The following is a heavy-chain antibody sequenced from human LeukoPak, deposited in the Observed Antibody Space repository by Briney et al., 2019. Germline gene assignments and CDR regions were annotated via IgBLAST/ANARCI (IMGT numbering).Heavy chain of an antibody. V-gene: IGHV3-30*02. D-gene: IGHD2-2*01. CDR2: IRYDASNK. CDR3: AAGTSNYFDY. Sequence: GGSLRLSCAASGFTFGSYGLHWVRQAPGKGLEWVAFIRYDASNKYYADSVKGRFIISRDNSKNTLYLQTNSLRAGDTSVYYCAAGTSNYFDYWGQGTLVTVSS. CDR1: GFTFGSYG. J-gene: IGHJ4*02.